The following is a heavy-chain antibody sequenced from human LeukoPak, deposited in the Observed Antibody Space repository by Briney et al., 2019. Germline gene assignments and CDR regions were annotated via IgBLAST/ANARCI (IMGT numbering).Heavy chain of an antibody. D-gene: IGHD3-16*01. CDR2: ISYDGSNK. Sequence: GGSLRLSCAASGFTFSSYAMHWVRQAPGKRLEWVAVISYDGSNKYYADSVKGRFTISRDNSKNTLYLQMNSLRAEDTAVYYCARAVVMLIDYWGQGTLVTVSS. CDR3: ARAVVMLIDY. V-gene: IGHV3-30-3*01. CDR1: GFTFSSYA. J-gene: IGHJ4*02.